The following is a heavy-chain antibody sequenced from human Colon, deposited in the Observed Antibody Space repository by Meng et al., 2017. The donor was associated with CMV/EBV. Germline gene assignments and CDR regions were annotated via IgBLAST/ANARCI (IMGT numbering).Heavy chain of an antibody. CDR1: CLLVRSYG. Sequence: GGSLSLLCAVSCLLVRSYGRHWVRQAPGRGLEWVANLGYDGNHKYHGVSVKGRFTVSRDNSKNTLDLQIDSLRPEDTSVYYCARDGLWEGKIEGVPGADAWGQGTLVTVSS. J-gene: IGHJ5*02. V-gene: IGHV3-30*02. CDR2: LGYDGNHK. CDR3: ARDGLWEGKIEGVPGADA. D-gene: IGHD1-26*01.